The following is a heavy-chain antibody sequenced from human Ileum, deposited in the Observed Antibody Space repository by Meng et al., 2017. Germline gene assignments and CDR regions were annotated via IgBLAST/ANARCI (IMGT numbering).Heavy chain of an antibody. CDR2: IKPDGSEE. J-gene: IGHJ4*02. V-gene: IGHV3-7*01. CDR3: TSAASRGWEY. CDR1: GFSVSSNW. D-gene: IGHD1-26*01. Sequence: GGSLRLSCAASGFSVSSNWMSWVRQAPGKGLEWVANIKPDGSEEHSVDSVKGRFTISKDNAKNSQFLQMNSLRAEDTAVYYFTSAASRGWEYWGQGTLVTVSS.